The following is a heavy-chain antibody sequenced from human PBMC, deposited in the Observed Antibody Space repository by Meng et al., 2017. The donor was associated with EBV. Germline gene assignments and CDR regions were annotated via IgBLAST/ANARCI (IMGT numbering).Heavy chain of an antibody. Sequence: WTEAAHALVYTTHSLPLYCPFLAFSLSTRGVEGRWIRQPPGKALEWLALIYWDDDKPYSPSLMSRLTITKDASMNQVGLTIANMDPYYSATYEYAHIIAARPFDYWGQGTLVTVSS. CDR2: IYWDDDK. CDR1: AFSLSTRGVE. CDR3: AHIIAARPFDY. J-gene: IGHJ4*02. D-gene: IGHD6-6*01. V-gene: IGHV2-5*02.